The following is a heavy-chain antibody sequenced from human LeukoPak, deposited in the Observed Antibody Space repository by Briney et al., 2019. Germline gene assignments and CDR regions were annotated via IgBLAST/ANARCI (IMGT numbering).Heavy chain of an antibody. J-gene: IGHJ4*02. D-gene: IGHD3-9*01. V-gene: IGHV3-30*04. CDR1: GFTFSRYG. CDR2: ISYDGSNK. CDR3: ARDYKTYYDILTGFDY. Sequence: GGSLRLSCAASGFTFSRYGMHWVRQAPGKGLEWVTAISYDGSNKYYADSVKGRLTISRDNSKNTLYLQMNSLRAEDTAIYYCARDYKTYYDILTGFDYWGQGTLVTVSS.